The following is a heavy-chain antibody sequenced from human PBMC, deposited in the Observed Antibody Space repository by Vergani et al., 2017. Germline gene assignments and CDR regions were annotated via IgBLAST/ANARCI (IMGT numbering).Heavy chain of an antibody. V-gene: IGHV1-69-2*01. J-gene: IGHJ6*02. D-gene: IGHD4-17*01. CDR2: VDPEDGET. Sequence: EVQLVQSGAEVKKPGATIKISCKVSGYTFTDHYLHWLKQAPGKGLEWMVLVDPEDGETIYAEKFKGRVTIAADTSTDTAHLELSSLRSEDTAVYYCATPQAVTTGGMEVWGQGTTVIVSS. CDR3: ATPQAVTTGGMEV. CDR1: GYTFTDHY.